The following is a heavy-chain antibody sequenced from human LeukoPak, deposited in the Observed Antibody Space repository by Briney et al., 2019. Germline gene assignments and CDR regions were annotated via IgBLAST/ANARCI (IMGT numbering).Heavy chain of an antibody. CDR3: ARDPTSGRHDEYFPH. V-gene: IGHV3-30*03. D-gene: IGHD1-26*01. CDR2: ISYDGSNK. J-gene: IGHJ1*01. CDR1: GFTFSSYG. Sequence: PGGSLRLSCAASGFTFSSYGMHWVRQAPGKGLEWVAVISYDGSNKYYADSVKGRFTISRDNSKNTLYLQMNSLTAEDTAVYYCARDPTSGRHDEYFPHWGQGTLVTVSS.